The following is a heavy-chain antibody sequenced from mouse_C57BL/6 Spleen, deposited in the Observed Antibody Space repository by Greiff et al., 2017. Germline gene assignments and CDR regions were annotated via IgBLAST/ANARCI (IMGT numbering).Heavy chain of an antibody. D-gene: IGHD2-3*01. CDR1: GYTFTSYW. CDR2: IHPNSGST. Sequence: VQLQQPGAELVKPGASVKLSCKASGYTFTSYWLPWVKQRPGQGLEWIGMIHPNSGSTNYNEKFKGKATLTVDKSSSTAYMQLSSLTSEDSAVYDGARSDGYSAGFAYWGQGTLVTVSA. J-gene: IGHJ3*01. V-gene: IGHV1-64*01. CDR3: ARSDGYSAGFAY.